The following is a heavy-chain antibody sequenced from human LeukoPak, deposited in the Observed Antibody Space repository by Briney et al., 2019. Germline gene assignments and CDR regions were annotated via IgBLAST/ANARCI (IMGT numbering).Heavy chain of an antibody. CDR3: AHSPRGPLWFGELLYPYYFDY. CDR1: GFSLSTSGVG. J-gene: IGHJ4*02. V-gene: IGHV2-5*02. CDR2: IYWDDDK. D-gene: IGHD3-10*01. Sequence: ESGPTLVKPTQTLTLTCTFSGFSLSTSGVGVGWIRQPPGKALEWLALIYWDDDKRYSPSLKSRLTITKDTSKNQVVLTMTNMDPVDTATYYCAHSPRGPLWFGELLYPYYFDYWGQGTLVTVSS.